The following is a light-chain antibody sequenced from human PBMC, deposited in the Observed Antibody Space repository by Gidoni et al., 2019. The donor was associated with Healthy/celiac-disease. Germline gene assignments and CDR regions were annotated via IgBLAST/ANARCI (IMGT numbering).Light chain of an antibody. Sequence: QSVLTQPPSAFGTPGQRFTISCSGSSSNIGSNYVYWYQPLPGTAPKLLIYRNNQRPSGVPDRFSGSKSGTSASLAISGLRSEDEADYYCAAWDDSLSGDVVFGGGTKLTVL. CDR2: RNN. V-gene: IGLV1-47*01. CDR3: AAWDDSLSGDVV. J-gene: IGLJ2*01. CDR1: SSNIGSNY.